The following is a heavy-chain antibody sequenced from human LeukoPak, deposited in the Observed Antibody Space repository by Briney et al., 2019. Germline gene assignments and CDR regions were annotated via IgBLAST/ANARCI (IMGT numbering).Heavy chain of an antibody. D-gene: IGHD1-26*01. CDR3: ARDGWEPLEGINWFDP. V-gene: IGHV4-4*07. J-gene: IGHJ5*02. CDR2: IYTSGST. CDR1: GGSISSYY. Sequence: SETLSLTCTVSGGSISSYYWSWIRQPAGKGLEWIGRIYTSGSTNYNPSLKSRVTMSVDTSKNQFSLKLSSVTAADTAVYYCARDGWEPLEGINWFDPWGQGTLVTVSS.